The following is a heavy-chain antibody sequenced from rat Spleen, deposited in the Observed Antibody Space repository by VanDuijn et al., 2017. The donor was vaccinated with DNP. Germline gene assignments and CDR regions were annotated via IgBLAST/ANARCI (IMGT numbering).Heavy chain of an antibody. CDR1: GFIFSDYA. V-gene: IGHV5S10*01. CDR2: IIYDGSSA. D-gene: IGHD4-1*01. Sequence: EVQLVESGGGLVQPGHSLRLSCAASGFIFSDYAMAWVRQSPKMGLEWVATIIYDGSSAFYRDSVTGRFTISRDFAKTTLYLRLNSLRSEDTATYYCASGFGWFAYWGQGTLVTVSS. J-gene: IGHJ3*01. CDR3: ASGFGWFAY.